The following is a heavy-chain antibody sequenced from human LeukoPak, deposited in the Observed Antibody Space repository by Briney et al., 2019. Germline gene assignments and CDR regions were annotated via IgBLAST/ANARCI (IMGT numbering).Heavy chain of an antibody. V-gene: IGHV4-39*01. J-gene: IGHJ4*02. CDR2: IYYSGST. CDR3: ARHRPDIVVVPAAMPFDY. Sequence: SETLSLTCAVYGGSFSGYYWGWIRQPPGKGLEWIGSIYYSGSTYYNPSLKSRVTKSVDTSKNQVSLKLSSVTAADTAVYYCARHRPDIVVVPAAMPFDYWGQGTLVTVSS. D-gene: IGHD2-2*01. CDR1: GGSFSGYY.